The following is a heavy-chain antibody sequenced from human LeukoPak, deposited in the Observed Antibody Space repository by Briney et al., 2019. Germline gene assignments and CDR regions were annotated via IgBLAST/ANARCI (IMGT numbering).Heavy chain of an antibody. V-gene: IGHV3-53*01. Sequence: GGSLRLSCAASGFTVSSNYMSWVRQAPGKGLEWVSVIYSGGSTYYADSVKGRFTISRDNSKNTLYLQMNSLRAEVTAVYYCARHRPSESLYGDYRNWFDPWGQGALVTVSS. J-gene: IGHJ5*02. D-gene: IGHD4-17*01. CDR2: IYSGGST. CDR1: GFTVSSNY. CDR3: ARHRPSESLYGDYRNWFDP.